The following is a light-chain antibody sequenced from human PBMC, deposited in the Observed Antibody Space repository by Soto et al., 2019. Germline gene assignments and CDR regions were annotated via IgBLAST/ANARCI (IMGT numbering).Light chain of an antibody. CDR2: GNI. J-gene: IGLJ3*02. V-gene: IGLV1-40*01. Sequence: QSVLTKPPSVSGAPGQRGTISCTGSSSNIGSGYDVHWYQQLPGTAPKLLIYGNINRPSGVPDRFYGSKSGTSSSLAITGLQADDEGDYSCQSYDTSLSGWVFGGGTKVTVL. CDR1: SSNIGSGYD. CDR3: QSYDTSLSGWV.